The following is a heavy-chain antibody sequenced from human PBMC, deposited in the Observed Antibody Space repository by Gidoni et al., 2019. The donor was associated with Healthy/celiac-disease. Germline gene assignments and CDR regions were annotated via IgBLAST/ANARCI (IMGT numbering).Heavy chain of an antibody. D-gene: IGHD3-22*01. CDR2: ISYDGSNK. CDR3: ARDPSRGSSGYYGYYYYGMDV. V-gene: IGHV3-30*04. Sequence: QVQLVESGGGVVQPGRSLRLSCAASGFTFSRYAMHWVRQAPGKGLEWVAVISYDGSNKYYADSVKGRFTISRDNSKNTLYLQMNSLRAEDTAVYYCARDPSRGSSGYYGYYYYGMDVWGQGTTVTVSS. CDR1: GFTFSRYA. J-gene: IGHJ6*02.